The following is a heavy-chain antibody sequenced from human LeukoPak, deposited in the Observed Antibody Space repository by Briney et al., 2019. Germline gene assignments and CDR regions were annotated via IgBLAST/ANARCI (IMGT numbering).Heavy chain of an antibody. CDR1: GGSISSSSYY. CDR2: IYYSGST. J-gene: IGHJ5*02. Sequence: PSETLSLTCTVSGGSISSSSYYWGWIRQPPGKGLEWIGSIYYSGSTYYNPSLKSRVTISVDTSKNQFSLKLSSVTAADTAVYYCARPHYYYGSGRLNWFDPWGQGTLVTVSS. V-gene: IGHV4-39*07. D-gene: IGHD3-10*01. CDR3: ARPHYYYGSGRLNWFDP.